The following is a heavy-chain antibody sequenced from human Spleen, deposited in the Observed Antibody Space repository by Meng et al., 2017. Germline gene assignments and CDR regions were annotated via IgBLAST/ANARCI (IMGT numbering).Heavy chain of an antibody. CDR2: IKEDGSED. CDR3: ARDADWVIFDH. J-gene: IGHJ4*02. D-gene: IGHD3-9*01. V-gene: IGHV3-7*01. CDR1: GFTFSTYW. Sequence: GESLKISCAASGFTFSTYWMAWARQAPGRGLEWVANIKEDGSEDYYGDSVRGRFTISRDNAKNTVYLQMDSLRAEDTAVYYCARDADWVIFDHWGQGALVTVSS.